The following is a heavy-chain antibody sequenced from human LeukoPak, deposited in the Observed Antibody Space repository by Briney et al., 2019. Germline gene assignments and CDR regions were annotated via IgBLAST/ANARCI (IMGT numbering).Heavy chain of an antibody. CDR2: IWYDGSNK. V-gene: IGHV3-33*08. CDR1: GFTFSSYS. Sequence: GGSLRLSCAASGFTFSSYSMNWVRQAPGKGLEWVAVIWYDGSNKYYADSVKGRFTISRDNSKNTLYLQMNSLRAEDTAVYYCARDLGSGFQRAFDAFDIWGQGTMVTVSS. D-gene: IGHD6-19*01. J-gene: IGHJ3*02. CDR3: ARDLGSGFQRAFDAFDI.